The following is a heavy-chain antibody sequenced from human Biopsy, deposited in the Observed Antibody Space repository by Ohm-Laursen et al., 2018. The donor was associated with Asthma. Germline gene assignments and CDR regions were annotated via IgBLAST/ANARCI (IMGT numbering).Heavy chain of an antibody. Sequence: SETLSLTCTVSGAYIGTPDYHWSWIRQSPGKGLEWLGYIYYTGSDNYNPSLKSRVTISVDTSKNQFSLRLNSVTAADTAVYYCARVPTTLRYFDLWGRGTLVTVSS. V-gene: IGHV4-61*08. CDR3: ARVPTTLRYFDL. J-gene: IGHJ2*01. CDR2: IYYTGSD. D-gene: IGHD2-15*01. CDR1: GAYIGTPDYH.